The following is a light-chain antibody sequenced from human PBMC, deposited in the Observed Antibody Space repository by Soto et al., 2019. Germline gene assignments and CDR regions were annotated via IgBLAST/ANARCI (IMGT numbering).Light chain of an antibody. Sequence: EIVLTQSPGTLSLSPGERATLSCRASQSVSNSYLAWYQQKPGQAPRLLIYGASSRATGIPDRFSGSGPGTDFTLTISRLEPEDFAVYYCQHYGSSPLTFGGGTKMDIK. J-gene: IGKJ4*01. CDR2: GAS. CDR1: QSVSNSY. CDR3: QHYGSSPLT. V-gene: IGKV3-20*01.